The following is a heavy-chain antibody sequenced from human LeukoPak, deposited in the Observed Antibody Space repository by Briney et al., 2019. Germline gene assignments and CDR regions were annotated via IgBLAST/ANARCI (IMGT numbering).Heavy chain of an antibody. CDR2: IKQDGIEK. CDR3: AREGMVRGVPDAFDL. V-gene: IGHV3-7*01. D-gene: IGHD3-10*01. J-gene: IGHJ3*01. CDR1: GFTFSSYW. Sequence: PGGSLRLSCAASGFTFSSYWMDWVRQVPGKGLEWVANIKQDGIEKYFVGSVKGRFAISRDNAKNSLYLQMNSLRVEDTAVYYCAREGMVRGVPDAFDLWGQGTMVTASS.